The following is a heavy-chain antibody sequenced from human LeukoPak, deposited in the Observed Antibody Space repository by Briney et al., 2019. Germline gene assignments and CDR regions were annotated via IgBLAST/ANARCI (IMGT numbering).Heavy chain of an antibody. CDR2: ISSSSSYI. CDR1: GFTFSSYS. D-gene: IGHD1-26*01. V-gene: IGHV3-21*01. J-gene: IGHJ4*02. CDR3: ARDLFYSGSYLVY. Sequence: PGGSLRLSCAASGFTFSSYSMNWVRQAPGKGLEWVSSISSSSSYIYYADSVKGRFTISRDNSKNTLYLQMNSLRAEDTAVYYCARDLFYSGSYLVYWGQGTLVTVSS.